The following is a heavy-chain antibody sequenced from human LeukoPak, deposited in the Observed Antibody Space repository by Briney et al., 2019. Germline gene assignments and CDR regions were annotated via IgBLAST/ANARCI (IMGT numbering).Heavy chain of an antibody. V-gene: IGHV4-59*08. CDR2: LYYNGST. Sequence: SQTLSLTCTVSGGSISNYYWNWIRQPPGKGLEWIGYLYYNGSTNCNPSLKSRVTIPVDTSKNQFSLRLYSVTAADTALYYCARADYDILPYYPTHPFAYWGQGTLVTVSS. CDR1: GGSISNYY. D-gene: IGHD3-9*01. J-gene: IGHJ4*02. CDR3: ARADYDILPYYPTHPFAY.